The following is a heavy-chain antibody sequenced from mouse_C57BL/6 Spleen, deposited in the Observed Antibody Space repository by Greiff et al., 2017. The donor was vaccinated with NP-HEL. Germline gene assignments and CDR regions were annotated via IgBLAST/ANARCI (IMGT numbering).Heavy chain of an antibody. CDR1: GYTFTSYW. D-gene: IGHD2-3*01. CDR2: IDPSDSYT. Sequence: QVQLQQPGAELVMPGASVKLSCKASGYTFTSYWMHWVKQRPGQGLEWIGEIDPSDSYTNYNQKFKGKSTLTVDKSSSTAYMQLSSLTSEDSAVYYCARGLLSKFAYWGQGTLVTVSA. V-gene: IGHV1-69*01. CDR3: ARGLLSKFAY. J-gene: IGHJ3*01.